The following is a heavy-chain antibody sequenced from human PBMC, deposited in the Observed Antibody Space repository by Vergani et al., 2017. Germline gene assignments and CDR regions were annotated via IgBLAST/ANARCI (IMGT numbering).Heavy chain of an antibody. V-gene: IGHV3-33*01. D-gene: IGHD1-26*01. CDR2: IWYDGSNK. CDR3: ARDRLGARGDY. J-gene: IGHJ4*02. CDR1: GFTFSSYG. Sequence: QVQLVESGGGVVQPGRSLRLSCAASGFTFSSYGMHWVRQAPGKGLEWVAVIWYDGSNKYYADSVKGRFTISRDNSKNTLYLQMNSLRAEDTAVYYCARDRLGARGDYWGQGTLVTVSS.